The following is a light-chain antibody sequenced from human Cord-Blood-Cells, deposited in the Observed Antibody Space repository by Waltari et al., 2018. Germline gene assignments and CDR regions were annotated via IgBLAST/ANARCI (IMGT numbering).Light chain of an antibody. J-gene: IGLJ7*01. V-gene: IGLV4-69*01. CDR2: LTSDSGH. CDR1: SGHSSYA. CDR3: QTWGSGDAV. Sequence: QLVLTQSLSASALLGASVKLTCTLSSGHSSYAIACHQQRPEKGPRYLRQLTSDSGHSTGVGVPDRFSGSSSGTERYLTSSSLQSEDEADYDCQTWGSGDAVIGGGTQLTVL.